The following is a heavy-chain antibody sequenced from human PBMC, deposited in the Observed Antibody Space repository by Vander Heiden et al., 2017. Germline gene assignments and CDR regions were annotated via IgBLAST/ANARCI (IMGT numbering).Heavy chain of an antibody. Sequence: QVQLGESGVGVVQPGRYLRLSCAASGFALRRYGMHWVRQARGKGLEWVAVIWYDGSNKYYADSVKGRFTISRDNSKNTLYLQMNSLRAEDTAVYYCARAYSSGWYYFDYWGQGTLGTVSS. CDR1: GFALRRYG. CDR2: IWYDGSNK. CDR3: ARAYSSGWYYFDY. D-gene: IGHD6-19*01. V-gene: IGHV3-33*01. J-gene: IGHJ4*02.